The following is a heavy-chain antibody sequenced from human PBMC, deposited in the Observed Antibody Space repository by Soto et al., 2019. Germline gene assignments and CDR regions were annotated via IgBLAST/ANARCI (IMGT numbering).Heavy chain of an antibody. D-gene: IGHD2-21*01. CDR3: ARGHVYGGNSDAFDF. J-gene: IGHJ3*01. V-gene: IGHV1-69*13. CDR2: ILPFFGTA. Sequence: QVHLVQSEAEVKKPGSSVKVSCKHSGGTFRTESINWVRQAPGQGLEWMGGILPFFGTADYAPRLQGRVTITADGATTTAYMELSSLTSQDTAVYFCARGHVYGGNSDAFDFWGQGTMVTVSS. CDR1: GGTFRTES.